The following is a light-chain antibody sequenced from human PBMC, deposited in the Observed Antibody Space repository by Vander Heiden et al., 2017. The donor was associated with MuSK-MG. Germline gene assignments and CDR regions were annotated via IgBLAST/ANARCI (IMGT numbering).Light chain of an antibody. Sequence: DIVITQSPDSLAVSLGERATINCKSSQSVLYSSNNKNYLAWYQQKPGQPPKLLIYWASTRESGVPDRFSGSGSGTDFTLTISSLQAEDVAVYYCQQDDSTPLTFGHGTKVDIK. V-gene: IGKV4-1*01. CDR2: WAS. CDR1: QSVLYSSNNKNY. CDR3: QQDDSTPLT. J-gene: IGKJ3*01.